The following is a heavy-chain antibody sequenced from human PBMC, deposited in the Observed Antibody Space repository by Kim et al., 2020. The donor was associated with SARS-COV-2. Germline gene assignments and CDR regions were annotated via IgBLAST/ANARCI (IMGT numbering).Heavy chain of an antibody. CDR2: ISYDGSNK. J-gene: IGHJ4*01. CDR1: GFTFSSYA. D-gene: IGHD3-16*02. V-gene: IGHV3-30*04. Sequence: GGSLRLSCAASGFTFSSYAMHWVRQAPGKGLEWVAVISYDGSNKYYADSVKGRFTISRDNAKNTLYLQMNSLRAEDTAVYYCARGEWLGELSSLFGYWG. CDR3: ARGEWLGELSSLFGY.